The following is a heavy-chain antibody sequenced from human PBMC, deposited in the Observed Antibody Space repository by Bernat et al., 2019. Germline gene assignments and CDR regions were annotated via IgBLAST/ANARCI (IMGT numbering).Heavy chain of an antibody. J-gene: IGHJ4*02. Sequence: QVQLVQSGAEVKKPGASVKVSCKVSGYTLTELSMHWVRQAPGKGLERMGGFDPEDGETIYAQKFQGRVTMTEDTSTDTANMELSSLRSEDTAVYYCATATRDGYGYGWDYWGQGTLVTISS. V-gene: IGHV1-24*01. CDR2: FDPEDGET. CDR3: ATATRDGYGYGWDY. D-gene: IGHD5-18*01. CDR1: GYTLTELS.